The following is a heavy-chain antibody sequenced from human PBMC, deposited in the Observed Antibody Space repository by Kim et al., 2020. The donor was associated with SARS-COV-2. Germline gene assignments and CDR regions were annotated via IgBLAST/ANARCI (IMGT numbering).Heavy chain of an antibody. V-gene: IGHV3-48*02. Sequence: GGSLRLSCATSGFTFSAYDTNWVRQAPGKGLEWLSFITKSSTTIYYADSVKGRFTISRDNVKNSLYLQMNSLRDEDTALYYCVRDRMGGAFDVWGQGTMVTVSS. CDR3: VRDRMGGAFDV. CDR2: ITKSSTTI. D-gene: IGHD3-16*01. CDR1: GFTFSAYD. J-gene: IGHJ3*01.